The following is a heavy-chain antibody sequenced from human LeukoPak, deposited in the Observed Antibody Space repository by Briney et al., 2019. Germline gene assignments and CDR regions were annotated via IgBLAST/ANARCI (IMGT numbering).Heavy chain of an antibody. J-gene: IGHJ4*02. CDR2: ISSSGSTI. CDR1: GFTFSSYE. CDR3: ARSAYYYGSSGYYWEIFFDY. D-gene: IGHD3-22*01. V-gene: IGHV3-48*03. Sequence: PGGSLRLSCAASGFTFSSYEMNWVRQAPGKGLEWVSYISSSGSTIYYADSVKGRFTISRDNAKNSLYLQMNSLRAEDTAVYYCARSAYYYGSSGYYWEIFFDYWGQGTLVTVSS.